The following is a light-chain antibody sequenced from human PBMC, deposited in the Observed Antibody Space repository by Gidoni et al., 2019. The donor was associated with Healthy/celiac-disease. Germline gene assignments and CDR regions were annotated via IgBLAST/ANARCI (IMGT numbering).Light chain of an antibody. CDR3: SSYTSSCTQ. V-gene: IGLV2-14*01. Sequence: QSALTQPAYGSGCPGQSVTISCTGTSSDVSGYNYVSWYQQHPGKAPKLMIYDVSNRPSGVSNRFSGSWSGVSASLTISGLEAWVEADYYCSSYTSSCTQVGGGTKLSVL. CDR1: SSDVSGYNY. J-gene: IGLJ2*01. CDR2: DVS.